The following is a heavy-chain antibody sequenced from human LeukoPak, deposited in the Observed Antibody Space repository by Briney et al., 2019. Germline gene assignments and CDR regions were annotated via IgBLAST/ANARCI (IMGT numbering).Heavy chain of an antibody. D-gene: IGHD3-22*01. J-gene: IGHJ3*02. Sequence: GGSLRLSCAASGFTFSSYAMSWVRQAPGKGLEWVSAISGSGGSTYYADSVKGRFTISRDNSKNTLYLQMNSPRAEDTAVYYCAQDYYDSSGYNVRDAFDIWGQGTMVTVSS. V-gene: IGHV3-23*01. CDR2: ISGSGGST. CDR1: GFTFSSYA. CDR3: AQDYYDSSGYNVRDAFDI.